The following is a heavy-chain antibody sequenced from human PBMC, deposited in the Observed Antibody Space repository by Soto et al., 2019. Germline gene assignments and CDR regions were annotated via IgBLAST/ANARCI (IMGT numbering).Heavy chain of an antibody. CDR3: EGDRPLYCSSTSCARGGVYNWFDP. V-gene: IGHV1-18*01. Sequence: ASVKVSCKASGYTFTSYGISWVRQAPGQGLEWMGWISAYNGNTNYAQKLQGRVTMTTDTSTSTAYMELRSLRSDDTAVYYCEGDRPLYCSSTSCARGGVYNWFDPWGRGPLVTVSS. D-gene: IGHD2-2*01. CDR1: GYTFTSYG. J-gene: IGHJ5*02. CDR2: ISAYNGNT.